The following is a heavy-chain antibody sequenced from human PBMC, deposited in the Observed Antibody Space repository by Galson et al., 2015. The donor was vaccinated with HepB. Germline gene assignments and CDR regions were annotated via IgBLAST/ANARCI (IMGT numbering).Heavy chain of an antibody. CDR1: GYTFSAYY. V-gene: IGHV1-2*06. Sequence: SVKVSCKASGYTFSAYYIHWVRQAPGQGLEWMGRINPNSVDTSIATAYMELSRLTSDDTAVYYCARDLVGCSRTSCYLDYWGQGTPVTVSS. CDR3: ARDLVGCSRTSCYLDY. CDR2: INPNSV. D-gene: IGHD2-2*01. J-gene: IGHJ4*02.